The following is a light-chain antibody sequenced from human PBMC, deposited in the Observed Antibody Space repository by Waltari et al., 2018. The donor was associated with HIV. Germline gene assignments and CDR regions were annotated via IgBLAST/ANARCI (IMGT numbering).Light chain of an antibody. V-gene: IGLV2-11*01. CDR3: CSYAGTYRV. J-gene: IGLJ3*02. CDR1: SSDVGGYHY. CDR2: DVS. Sequence: QSALTQPRSVSGSPGPSVTISCTGNSSDVGGYHYVSWDQHNPGQAHKLMIYDVSKRPSGVPDRFSGFKSGNTASLTISGLQAEDEADYYCCSYAGTYRVFGGGTKLTVL.